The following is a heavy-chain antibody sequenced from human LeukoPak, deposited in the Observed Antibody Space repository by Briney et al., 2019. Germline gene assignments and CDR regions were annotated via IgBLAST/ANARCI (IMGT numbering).Heavy chain of an antibody. V-gene: IGHV6-1*01. CDR3: AREDYYDSSGYHYYFDY. D-gene: IGHD3-22*01. Sequence: SQTLSLTCAISGDSVSSNSAAWNWIRQSPSRGLEWLGRTYYRSKWYNDYAVSVKSRITINPDTSKNQFSLQLNSVTPEDTPVYYCAREDYYDSSGYHYYFDYWGQGTLVTVSS. CDR2: TYYRSKWYN. J-gene: IGHJ4*02. CDR1: GDSVSSNSAA.